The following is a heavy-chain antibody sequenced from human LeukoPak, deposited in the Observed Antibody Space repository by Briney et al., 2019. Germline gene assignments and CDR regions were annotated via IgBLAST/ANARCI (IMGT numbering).Heavy chain of an antibody. CDR3: ARHRGQWELLDY. D-gene: IGHD1-26*01. CDR2: FYKCGST. J-gene: IGHJ4*02. Sequence: PSETLSLTCTVSGDSINSSTYYWAWIRQPPAKGLEWVGSFYKCGSTYYNPSLKSRVTISVDTSKNQFSLKLTSVTAADTAVYYCARHRGQWELLDYWGQGTLVTVSA. V-gene: IGHV4-39*01. CDR1: GDSINSSTYY.